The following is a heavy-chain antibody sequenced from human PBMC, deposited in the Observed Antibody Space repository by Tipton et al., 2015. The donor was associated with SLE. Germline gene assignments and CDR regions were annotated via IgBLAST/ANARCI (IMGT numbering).Heavy chain of an antibody. D-gene: IGHD1-26*01. CDR2: IYYSGST. CDR1: GGSISSHY. V-gene: IGHV4-59*11. J-gene: IGHJ3*02. Sequence: LRLSCTVSGGSISSHYWSWIRQPPGKGLEWIGSIYYSGSTYYNPSLKSRVTISVDTSKNQFSLKLSSVTAADTAVYYCARDQWEVDAFDIWGQGTMVTVSS. CDR3: ARDQWEVDAFDI.